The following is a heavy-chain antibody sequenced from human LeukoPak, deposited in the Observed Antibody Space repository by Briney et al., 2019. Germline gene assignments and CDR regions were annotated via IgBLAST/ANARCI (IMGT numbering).Heavy chain of an antibody. J-gene: IGHJ4*02. V-gene: IGHV4-59*12. Sequence: SETLSLTCTVSGGSISTSYWSWIRQPPGKGLDWIGYIYYSGSTNYNPSLKSRVTMSVDTSKNQFSLKLSSVTAADTAVYYCVREEFTMVRGVMANDYWGQGTLVTVSS. CDR1: GGSISTSY. D-gene: IGHD3-10*01. CDR3: VREEFTMVRGVMANDY. CDR2: IYYSGST.